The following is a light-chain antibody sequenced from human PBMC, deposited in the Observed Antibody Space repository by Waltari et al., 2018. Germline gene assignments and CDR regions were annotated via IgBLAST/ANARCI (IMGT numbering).Light chain of an antibody. CDR3: QQYNRYPYT. Sequence: DIQMTQSPSTLSASVGDRATITCRASQSFSSWLAWYQQKPGKAPKLLIYEASTLESGLPSRFSGSGSGTEFTLTISSLQPDDSATYFCQQYNRYPYTFGQGTKLEIK. J-gene: IGKJ2*01. V-gene: IGKV1-5*03. CDR1: QSFSSW. CDR2: EAS.